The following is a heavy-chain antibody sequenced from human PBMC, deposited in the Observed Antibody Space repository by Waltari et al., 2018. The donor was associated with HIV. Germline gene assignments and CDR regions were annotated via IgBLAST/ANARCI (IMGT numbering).Heavy chain of an antibody. CDR3: ASPGGNYYDSSGTFDY. D-gene: IGHD3-22*01. CDR2: IYYSGST. V-gene: IGHV4-39*07. CDR1: GGSISSSSYY. J-gene: IGHJ4*02. Sequence: QLQLQESGPGLVKPSETLSLTCTVSGGSISSSSYYWGWIRQPPGKGLEWIGSIYYSGSTYYNPSLKSRVTISVDTSKNQFSLKLSSVTAADTAVYYCASPGGNYYDSSGTFDYWGQGTLVTVSS.